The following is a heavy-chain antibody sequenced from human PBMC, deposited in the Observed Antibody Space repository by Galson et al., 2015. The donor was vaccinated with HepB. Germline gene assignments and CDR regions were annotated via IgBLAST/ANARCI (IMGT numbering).Heavy chain of an antibody. J-gene: IGHJ5*02. CDR3: TRDNNLGVAGTGFWFDP. Sequence: VKVSCKASGYTFTVYYMHWVRQAPGQGLEWVGMIDIGGGVTNYAQKFQGRITVTTDTSTSTVYMELRYLRSEDTAIYYCTRDNNLGVAGTGFWFDPWGQGTLVTVSS. D-gene: IGHD6-13*01. CDR2: IDIGGGVT. CDR1: GYTFTVYY. V-gene: IGHV1-46*03.